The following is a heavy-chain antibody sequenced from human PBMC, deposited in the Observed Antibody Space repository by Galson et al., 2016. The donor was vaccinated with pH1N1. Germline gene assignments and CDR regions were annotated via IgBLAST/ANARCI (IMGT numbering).Heavy chain of an antibody. CDR2: MNPNTGGT. CDR1: GGIFFSYG. CDR3: ARGHPLGSISGWV. D-gene: IGHD6-19*01. J-gene: IGHJ4*02. V-gene: IGHV1-8*01. Sequence: SVKVSCKASGGIFFSYGINWVRQTPGQGLEWMGWMNPNTGGTDSAQKFQGRVTLTRNTSEGTAFMELSNLRSDDTAVYYCARGHPLGSISGWVWGQGSLVTVSS.